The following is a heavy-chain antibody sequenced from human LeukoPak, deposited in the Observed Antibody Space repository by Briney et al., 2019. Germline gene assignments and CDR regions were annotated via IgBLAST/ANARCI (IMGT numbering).Heavy chain of an antibody. V-gene: IGHV1-18*01. Sequence: ASVKVSCKASDYTFTDYGISWVRQAPGQGLEWMGWISAYNGNTNYAQNVQGRVTMTTDTSTSTAYMELTSLRSDDTAVYYCARDYGAVAGTYSGFDPWGQGTLVTVSS. D-gene: IGHD6-19*01. CDR2: ISAYNGNT. CDR1: DYTFTDYG. J-gene: IGHJ5*02. CDR3: ARDYGAVAGTYSGFDP.